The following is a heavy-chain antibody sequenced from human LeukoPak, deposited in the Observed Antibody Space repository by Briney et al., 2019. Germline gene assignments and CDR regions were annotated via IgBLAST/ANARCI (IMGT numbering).Heavy chain of an antibody. CDR3: AKGPYYDILTGYFSNP. V-gene: IGHV3-23*01. Sequence: GGSLRLSCAASGFTFSTYAMNWVRQAPGKGLEWVSAISGSGGSTYYADSVKDRFTISRDNSKNTLYLQMNSLRAEDTAVYYCAKGPYYDILTGYFSNPWGQGTLVTVSS. CDR2: ISGSGGST. J-gene: IGHJ5*02. D-gene: IGHD3-9*01. CDR1: GFTFSTYA.